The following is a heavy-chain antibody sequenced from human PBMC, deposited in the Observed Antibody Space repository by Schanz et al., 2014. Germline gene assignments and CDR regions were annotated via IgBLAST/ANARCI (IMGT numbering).Heavy chain of an antibody. J-gene: IGHJ3*02. CDR3: ASAVATIRADSFDI. D-gene: IGHD5-12*01. Sequence: EVQLVETGGGLIQPGGSLRLSCAASGFSVSHSYMTWVRQSPGKGLEWVSSINSRSNIIYYADSVKGRFTISRDNAKNSLYLQMNSLRAEDTAVYYCASAVATIRADSFDIWGQGTMVAVSS. CDR1: GFSVSHSY. V-gene: IGHV3-21*01. CDR2: INSRSNII.